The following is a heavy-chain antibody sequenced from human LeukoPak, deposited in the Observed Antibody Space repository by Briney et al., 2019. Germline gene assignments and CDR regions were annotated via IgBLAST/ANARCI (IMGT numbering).Heavy chain of an antibody. J-gene: IGHJ4*02. Sequence: PGGSLRLSCAASGFTFSSYWMSWVRQAPGKGLEWVANIKQDGSEKYYVDSVKGRFTISRDNAKNSLYLQMNSLRAEDTAVYYCARGGRGYSYGYQLLTCFDYWGQGTLVTVSS. CDR3: ARGGRGYSYGYQLLTCFDY. D-gene: IGHD5-18*01. V-gene: IGHV3-7*01. CDR2: IKQDGSEK. CDR1: GFTFSSYW.